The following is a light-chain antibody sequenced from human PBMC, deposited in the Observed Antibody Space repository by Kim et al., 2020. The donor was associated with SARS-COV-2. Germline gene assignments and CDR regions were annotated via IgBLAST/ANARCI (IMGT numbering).Light chain of an antibody. J-gene: IGLJ3*02. CDR2: RNN. CDR1: SSNIGSNY. CDR3: AAWDDSLSGRV. V-gene: IGLV1-47*01. Sequence: GRRVTVSGSGSSSNIGSNYVYWYQQLPGTAPKLLIYRNNQRPSGVPDRFSGSKSGTSASLAISGLRSEDEADYYCAAWDDSLSGRVFGGGTQLTVL.